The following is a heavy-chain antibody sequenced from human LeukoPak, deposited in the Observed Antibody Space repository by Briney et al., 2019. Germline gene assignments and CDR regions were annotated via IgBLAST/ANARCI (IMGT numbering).Heavy chain of an antibody. CDR2: IGSSGRSI. D-gene: IGHD1-26*01. CDR1: GFTFSTYN. Sequence: GGSLRLSCAVSGFTFSTYNMNWVRQAPGQGLEWVSYIGSSGRSIYYADSVKGRFTISRDNAKNSLFLQMNSLRAEDTGVYYCATSGNYYMGYWGQGTLVTVSS. V-gene: IGHV3-48*01. CDR3: ATSGNYYMGY. J-gene: IGHJ4*02.